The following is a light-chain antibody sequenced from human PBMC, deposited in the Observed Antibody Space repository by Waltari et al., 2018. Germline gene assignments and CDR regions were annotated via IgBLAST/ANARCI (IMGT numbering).Light chain of an antibody. Sequence: QSALTQPPSASGSPGQSVTISCTGTSSDVGAYNYVSWYQQYPGKAPKLIIYEVTNRPSGVPCRFSGSKSGNTASLTVSGLQADDEADYYCCSHGGSNNFYIFGTGTTVTVL. J-gene: IGLJ1*01. V-gene: IGLV2-8*01. CDR3: CSHGGSNNFYI. CDR2: EVT. CDR1: SSDVGAYNY.